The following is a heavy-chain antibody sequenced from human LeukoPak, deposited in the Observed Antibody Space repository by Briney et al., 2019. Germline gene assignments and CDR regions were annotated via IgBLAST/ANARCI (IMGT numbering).Heavy chain of an antibody. CDR2: INQDGSEK. CDR3: ARDPISGTVDY. D-gene: IGHD6-13*01. Sequence: GSRTLSCGASCFIFSNYWASLGRQAAGKGLEWVANINQDGSEKYYVDSVKGRFTISRDNAKNTLYLQMNSLRAEDTAVYFCARDPISGTVDYWG. J-gene: IGHJ4*01. CDR1: CFIFSNYW. V-gene: IGHV3-7*04.